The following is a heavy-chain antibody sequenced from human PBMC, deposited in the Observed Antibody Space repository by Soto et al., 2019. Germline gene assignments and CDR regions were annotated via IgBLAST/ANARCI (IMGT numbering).Heavy chain of an antibody. D-gene: IGHD4-4*01. CDR3: ASSYSNYALIDYYYYGMDV. CDR1: GYTFTSYA. J-gene: IGHJ6*02. CDR2: INAGNGNT. Sequence: QVQLVQSGAEVKKPGASVKVSCKASGYTFTSYAMHWVRQAPGQTFEWMGCINAGNGNTKYTQKFQGRVTITRDTSASTAYMELSSLRSEDTAVYYCASSYSNYALIDYYYYGMDVWGQGTTVTVSS. V-gene: IGHV1-3*01.